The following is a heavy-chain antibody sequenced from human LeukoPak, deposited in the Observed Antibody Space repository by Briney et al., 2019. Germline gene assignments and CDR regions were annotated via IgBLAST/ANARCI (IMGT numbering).Heavy chain of an antibody. J-gene: IGHJ4*02. V-gene: IGHV3-48*02. CDR1: GFTFSTYG. CDR2: ITSRSTI. Sequence: SGGSLSLSCAASGFTFSTYGMNWVRQAPGKGLEWVSYITSRSTIYYADSVKGRFTISRDNAKNSLYLQMNSLRDDDTAVYYCAREGGPYRPLDYSGQGTLVTVAS. CDR3: AREGGPYRPLDY.